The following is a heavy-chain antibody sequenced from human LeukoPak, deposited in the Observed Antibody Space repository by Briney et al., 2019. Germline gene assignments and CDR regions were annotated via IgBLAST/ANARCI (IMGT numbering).Heavy chain of an antibody. CDR2: IRDSGSST. Sequence: GGSLRLSCAASGFTFSSYAMSWVRQAPGKGLEWVSAIRDSGSSTHYADSVKGRFTTSRDNSKNMLFLQMNSLRAEDTAIYYCAKYGPQDSGSSHFDYWGQGALVTVSS. CDR3: AKYGPQDSGSSHFDY. D-gene: IGHD1-26*01. J-gene: IGHJ4*02. CDR1: GFTFSSYA. V-gene: IGHV3-23*01.